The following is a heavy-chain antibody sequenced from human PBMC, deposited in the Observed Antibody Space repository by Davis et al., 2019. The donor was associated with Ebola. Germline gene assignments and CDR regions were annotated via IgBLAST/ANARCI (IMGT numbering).Heavy chain of an antibody. CDR3: ARWNYYGSGSYYDEGSYGMDV. CDR2: INPNSGGT. V-gene: IGHV1-2*02. CDR1: GYTFTGYY. Sequence: ASVKVSCKASGYTFTGYYMHWVRQAPGQGLEWMGWINPNSGGTNYAQKFQGRVTMTRDTSISTAYMELSRLRSDDTAVYYCARWNYYGSGSYYDEGSYGMDVWGQGTTVTVSS. D-gene: IGHD3-10*01. J-gene: IGHJ6*02.